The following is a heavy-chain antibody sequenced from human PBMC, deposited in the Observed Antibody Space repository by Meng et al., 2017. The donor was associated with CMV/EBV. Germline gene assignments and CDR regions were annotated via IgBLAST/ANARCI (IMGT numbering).Heavy chain of an antibody. Sequence: GGSLSLSCAASGFTFSSYDMHWVRQATGKGLEWVSAIGTAGATYYPGSVKGRFTISRENAKKSLYLQMNSLRAGDTAVFYCARGTPDITMIVTPVAFDIWGQGTMVTVSS. J-gene: IGHJ3*02. V-gene: IGHV3-13*01. CDR3: ARGTPDITMIVTPVAFDI. D-gene: IGHD3-22*01. CDR2: IGTAGAT. CDR1: GFTFSSYD.